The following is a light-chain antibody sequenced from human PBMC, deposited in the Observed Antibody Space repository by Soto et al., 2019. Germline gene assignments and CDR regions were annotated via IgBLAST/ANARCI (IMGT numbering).Light chain of an antibody. Sequence: EIVLTQSPDTLSLSPGERVTLSCRTSQSVSNSYLAWYQQKPGQAPRLLIYDASNRATGIPARFSGSGSGTDFTLTISSLEPEDFAVYYCQQRSNWPPWTLGQGTKVDIK. CDR3: QQRSNWPPWT. CDR1: QSVSNSY. V-gene: IGKV3-11*01. J-gene: IGKJ1*01. CDR2: DAS.